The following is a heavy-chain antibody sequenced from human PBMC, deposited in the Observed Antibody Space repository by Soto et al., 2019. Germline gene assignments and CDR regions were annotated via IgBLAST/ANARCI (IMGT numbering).Heavy chain of an antibody. CDR3: ARDSAAYCGGDCYSAWYFDL. CDR1: GGTFSSYA. D-gene: IGHD2-21*02. V-gene: IGHV1-69*06. J-gene: IGHJ2*01. CDR2: IIPIFGTA. Sequence: QVQLVQSGAEVKKPGSSVKVSCKASGGTFSSYAISWVRQAPGQGLEWMGGIIPIFGTANYAQKFQGRVTITADKSTSTAYMELSSLRSEDTAVYYCARDSAAYCGGDCYSAWYFDLWGRGTLVTVSS.